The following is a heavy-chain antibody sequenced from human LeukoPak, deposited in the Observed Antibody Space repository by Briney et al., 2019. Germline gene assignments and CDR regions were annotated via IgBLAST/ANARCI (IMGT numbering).Heavy chain of an antibody. V-gene: IGHV1-69*13. CDR2: IIPIFGTA. D-gene: IGHD3-22*01. J-gene: IGHJ4*02. CDR1: GGTFSSYA. CDR3: ARGGTYYYDSSGYSLDY. Sequence: ASVTVSCKASGGTFSSYAISWVRQAPGQGLEWMGGIIPIFGTANYAQKFQGRVTITADESTSTAYMELSSLRSEDTAVYYCARGGTYYYDSSGYSLDYWGQGTLVTVSS.